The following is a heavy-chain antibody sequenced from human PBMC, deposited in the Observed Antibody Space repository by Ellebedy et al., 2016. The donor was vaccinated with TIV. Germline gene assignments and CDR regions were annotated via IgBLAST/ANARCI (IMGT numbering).Heavy chain of an antibody. J-gene: IGHJ4*02. CDR2: IKQDGSEK. CDR1: GFTFNSYW. CDR3: ARDRVGYGSGSMAIY. D-gene: IGHD3-10*01. Sequence: GESLKISCAASGFTFNSYWMSWVRQAPGKGLEWVANIKQDGSEKYYVDSVKGRFTISRDNAKNSLYLQMNSLRAEDTAVYYCARDRVGYGSGSMAIYWGQGTLVTVSS. V-gene: IGHV3-7*03.